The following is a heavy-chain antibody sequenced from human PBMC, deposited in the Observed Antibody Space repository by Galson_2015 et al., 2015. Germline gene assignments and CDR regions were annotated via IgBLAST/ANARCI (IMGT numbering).Heavy chain of an antibody. CDR1: GGSFSGYY. CDR3: ASPSAHSGSYYREAGFAFDI. V-gene: IGHV4-34*01. J-gene: IGHJ3*02. CDR2: INHSGST. Sequence: SETLSLTCAVYGGSFSGYYWSWIRQPPGKGLEWIGEINHSGSTNYNPSLKSRVTISVDTSKNQFSLKLSSVTAADTAVYYCASPSAHSGSYYREAGFAFDIWGQGTMVTVSS. D-gene: IGHD1-26*01.